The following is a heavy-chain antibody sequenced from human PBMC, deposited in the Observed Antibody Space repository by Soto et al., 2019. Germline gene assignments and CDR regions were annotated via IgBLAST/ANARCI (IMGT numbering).Heavy chain of an antibody. V-gene: IGHV1-3*01. CDR3: ARDQVQLWPYYYGMDV. D-gene: IGHD5-18*01. CDR2: INAGNGNT. CDR1: GYTFTSYG. Sequence: GASVKVSCKASGYTFTSYGIHWVRQAPGQRLEWMGCINAGNGNTKYSQKFQGRVTITRDTSASTAYVELSSLRSEDTAVYYCARDQVQLWPYYYGMDVWGQGTTVTVSS. J-gene: IGHJ6*02.